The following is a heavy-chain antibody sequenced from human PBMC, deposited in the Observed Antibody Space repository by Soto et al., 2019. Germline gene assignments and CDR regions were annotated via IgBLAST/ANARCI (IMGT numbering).Heavy chain of an antibody. V-gene: IGHV4-59*08. Sequence: SETLSLTCTVSGGSISSYYWSWIRQPPGKGLEWIGYIYYSGSTNYNPSLKSRVTISVDTSKNQFSLKLSSVTAADTAVYYCARAVLERPSYYYYGMDVRGQGTTVTVSS. J-gene: IGHJ6*02. CDR1: GGSISSYY. D-gene: IGHD1-1*01. CDR2: IYYSGST. CDR3: ARAVLERPSYYYYGMDV.